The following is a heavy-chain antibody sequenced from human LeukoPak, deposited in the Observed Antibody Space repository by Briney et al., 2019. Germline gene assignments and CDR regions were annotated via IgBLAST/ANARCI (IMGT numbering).Heavy chain of an antibody. V-gene: IGHV4-61*02. CDR1: GGSISSGSYY. Sequence: PSETLSLTCTVSGGSISSGSYYWGWVRQPAGTGLEWIGRIYTSGSTNYNPSLKSRVTISVDTSKNQFSLKLSSVTAADTAVYYCAREFDYVWGTYGMDVWGQGTTVTVSS. CDR3: AREFDYVWGTYGMDV. J-gene: IGHJ6*02. D-gene: IGHD3-16*01. CDR2: IYTSGST.